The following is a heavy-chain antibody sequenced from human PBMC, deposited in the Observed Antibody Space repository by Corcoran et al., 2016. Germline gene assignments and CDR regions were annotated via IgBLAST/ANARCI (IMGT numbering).Heavy chain of an antibody. CDR3: ARDQVVGGYSGYDYYSSSWPDAFDI. CDR1: GFTFSSYS. CDR2: ISSSSSTI. J-gene: IGHJ3*02. Sequence: EVQLVESGGGLVQPGGSLRLSCAASGFTFSSYSMNWVRQAPGKGLEWVSYISSSSSTIYYADSVKGRFTISRDNAKNSLYLQMNSLRDEDTAVYYCARDQVVGGYSGYDYYSSSWPDAFDIWGQGTMVTVSS. V-gene: IGHV3-48*02. D-gene: IGHD5-12*01.